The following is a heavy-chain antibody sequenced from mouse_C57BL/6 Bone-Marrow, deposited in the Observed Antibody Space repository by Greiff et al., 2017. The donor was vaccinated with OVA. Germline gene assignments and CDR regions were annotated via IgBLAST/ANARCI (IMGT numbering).Heavy chain of an antibody. CDR2: IDPETGGT. CDR1: GYTFTDYE. V-gene: IGHV1-15*01. J-gene: IGHJ2*01. Sequence: QVHVKQSGAELVRPGASVTLSCKASGYTFTDYEMHWVKQTPVHGLEWIGAIDPETGGTAYNQKFKGKAILTADKSPSTAYMELRSLTSEDSAVYYCTRWPHIDYWGQGTTLTVSS. CDR3: TRWPHIDY. D-gene: IGHD6-1*01.